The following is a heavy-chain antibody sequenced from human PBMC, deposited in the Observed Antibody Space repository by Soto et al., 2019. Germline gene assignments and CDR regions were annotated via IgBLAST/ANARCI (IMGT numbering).Heavy chain of an antibody. CDR2: INPNSGGT. D-gene: IGHD3-3*01. CDR1: GYTFTGYY. CDR3: ARDGEANFWSGYQNWFDP. Sequence: ASVKVSFKASGYTFTGYYMHWVRQAPGQGLEWMGWINPNSGGTNYAQKFQGRVTMTRDTSISTAYMELSRLRSDDTAVYYCARDGEANFWSGYQNWFDPWGQGTLVTVSS. J-gene: IGHJ5*02. V-gene: IGHV1-2*02.